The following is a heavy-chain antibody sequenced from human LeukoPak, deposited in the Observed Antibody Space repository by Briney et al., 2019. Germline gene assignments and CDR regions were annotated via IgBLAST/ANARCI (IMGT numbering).Heavy chain of an antibody. J-gene: IGHJ6*02. Sequence: SVKVSCKASGGTFISYAVNWVRQAPGQGLEWMGRIIPILGIANYAQKFQGRVTITADKSTSTAYMELSSLRSEDTAAYYCARDQDASGSPRDYYGMDVWGQGTTVTVSS. CDR2: IIPILGIA. V-gene: IGHV1-69*04. CDR3: ARDQDASGSPRDYYGMDV. D-gene: IGHD3-10*01. CDR1: GGTFISYA.